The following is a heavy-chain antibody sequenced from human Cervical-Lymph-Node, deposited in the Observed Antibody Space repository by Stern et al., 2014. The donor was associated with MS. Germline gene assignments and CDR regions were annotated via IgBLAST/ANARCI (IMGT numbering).Heavy chain of an antibody. CDR1: GYTFTSYW. J-gene: IGHJ4*02. CDR3: ARQRYFDY. Sequence: EVQLVESGPEVKRPGESLKISCQASGYTFTSYWIGWVRQMPGKGLEWIAIIFPGGSDIRYSPSFKGQVTISAEKPSSSAYLQWNNLKASDTAIYYCARQRYFDYWGQGTLVTVSS. V-gene: IGHV5-51*01. CDR2: IFPGGSDI.